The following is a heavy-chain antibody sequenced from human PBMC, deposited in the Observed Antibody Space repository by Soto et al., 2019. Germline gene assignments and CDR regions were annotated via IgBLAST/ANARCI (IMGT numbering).Heavy chain of an antibody. CDR3: ARDPKGAYSSGAGAFDI. J-gene: IGHJ3*02. CDR1: GDSISRGGYY. Sequence: PSETLSLTCTVSGDSISRGGYYWRWIRQHPGKGLEWIGYIYYSGSTYYNPSPKSRVTISVDTSKNQFSLKLSSVTAADTAVYYCARDPKGAYSSGAGAFDIWGQGTMVTVSS. CDR2: IYYSGST. V-gene: IGHV4-31*03. D-gene: IGHD6-19*01.